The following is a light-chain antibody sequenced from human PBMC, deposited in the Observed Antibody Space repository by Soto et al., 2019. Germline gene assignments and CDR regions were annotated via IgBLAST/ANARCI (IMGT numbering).Light chain of an antibody. Sequence: DVVMTQSPLSLPVTLGQPASISCRSSQSPLYSDGKTYLSWFQQRPGQSPRRLIYEVSIRDSGVPDRFSGSGSGTDFTLKISRVEAEDVGIYDCMQGTHWPLTFGQGTKVELK. CDR1: QSPLYSDGKTY. J-gene: IGKJ1*01. V-gene: IGKV2-30*01. CDR2: EVS. CDR3: MQGTHWPLT.